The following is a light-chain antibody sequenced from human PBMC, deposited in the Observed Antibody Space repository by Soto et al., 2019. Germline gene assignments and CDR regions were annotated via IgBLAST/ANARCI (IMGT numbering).Light chain of an antibody. CDR2: GNS. CDR1: SSNIGAGYD. J-gene: IGLJ1*01. V-gene: IGLV1-40*01. Sequence: QSVLTQPPSVSGAPGQRVTISCTGSSSNIGAGYDVHWYQQLPGTAPKLLIYGNSNRPSGVPDRFSGSKSGTSASLAITGLQAEDEADDYCQSYDSSLSGLNYVFGTGTKLTVL. CDR3: QSYDSSLSGLNYV.